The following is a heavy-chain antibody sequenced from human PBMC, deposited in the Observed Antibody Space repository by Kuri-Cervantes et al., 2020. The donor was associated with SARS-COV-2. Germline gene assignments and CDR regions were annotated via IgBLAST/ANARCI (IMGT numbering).Heavy chain of an antibody. V-gene: IGHV3-30-3*01. CDR1: GFTFRSYA. Sequence: GGSLRLSCAASGFTFRSYAMYWVRQAPGKGLEWVAVISYDGSNKYYADSVKGRFTISRDNSKNTLYLQMNSLRAEDTAVYYCARDPGGDLLLQYYYGMDVWGQGTTVTVSS. CDR3: ARDPGGDLLLQYYYGMDV. CDR2: ISYDGSNK. D-gene: IGHD2-15*01. J-gene: IGHJ6*02.